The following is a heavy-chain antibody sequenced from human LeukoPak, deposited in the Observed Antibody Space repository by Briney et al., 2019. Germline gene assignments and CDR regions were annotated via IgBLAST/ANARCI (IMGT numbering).Heavy chain of an antibody. D-gene: IGHD6-6*01. CDR2: INPKNADT. CDR3: ARDDGSSSVNALDI. J-gene: IGHJ3*02. Sequence: ASVKVCCKASGYTFTAYYIHWVRQDPGQGHEWMGWINPKNADTDYAQNFRGRVTMTRDTSISTVYMGLSRLRSDDTAVYYCARDDGSSSVNALDIWGQGTMITVSS. V-gene: IGHV1-2*02. CDR1: GYTFTAYY.